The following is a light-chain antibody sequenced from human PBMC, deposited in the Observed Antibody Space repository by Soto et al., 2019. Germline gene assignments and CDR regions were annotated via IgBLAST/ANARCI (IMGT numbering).Light chain of an antibody. V-gene: IGKV4-1*01. CDR3: QQYSSTPLLT. CDR1: QSVLYTSNNKNY. Sequence: DIVMTQSPDSLAVSLGERATINCKSSQSVLYTSNNKNYLAWYQQKPGQPPKLLIYWASTRESGVPDRFSGSGSGTDFTITISSLQAEDVAVYYCQQYSSTPLLTFGGGTKVEIK. J-gene: IGKJ4*01. CDR2: WAS.